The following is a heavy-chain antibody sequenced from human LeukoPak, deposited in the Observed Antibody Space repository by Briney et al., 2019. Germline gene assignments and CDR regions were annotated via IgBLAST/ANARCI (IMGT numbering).Heavy chain of an antibody. Sequence: PGGSLRLSCAASGFTFSDYYMSWIRQAPGKGLEWVSYISSSGSTIYYADSVKGRFTISRDNAKNSLYLQMNSLRAEDTAVYYCARYGSGSYYNVRYYYYYMDVWGKGTTVTVSS. J-gene: IGHJ6*03. CDR3: ARYGSGSYYNVRYYYYYMDV. CDR2: ISSSGSTI. V-gene: IGHV3-11*01. D-gene: IGHD3-10*01. CDR1: GFTFSDYY.